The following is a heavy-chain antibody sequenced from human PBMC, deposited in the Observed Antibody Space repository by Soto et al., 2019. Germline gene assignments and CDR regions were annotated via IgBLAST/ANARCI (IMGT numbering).Heavy chain of an antibody. CDR1: GYTFTSYY. J-gene: IGHJ4*02. D-gene: IGHD6-19*01. CDR2: INPSGGST. CDR3: ARDLGIAVAGTPFDY. V-gene: IGHV1-46*03. Sequence: GASVKVSCKASGYTFTSYYMHWVRQAPGQGLEWMGIINPSGGSTSYAQKFQGRVTMTRDTSTSTVYMELSSLRSEDTAVYYCARDLGIAVAGTPFDYWGQGTLVTVSS.